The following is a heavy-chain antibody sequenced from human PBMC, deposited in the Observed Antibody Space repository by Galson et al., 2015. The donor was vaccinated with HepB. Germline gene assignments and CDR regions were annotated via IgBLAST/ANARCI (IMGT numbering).Heavy chain of an antibody. CDR3: ARDRPYFDY. CDR1: GFIFSSFP. J-gene: IGHJ4*02. CDR2: VSYDGNNK. V-gene: IGHV3-30-3*01. Sequence: LRLSCSASGFIFSSFPMHWVRQAPGKGLEWVAVVSYDGNNKYYADSVKGRFSVSRDNSKNTVYLQMDSLRAEDTAVYYCARDRPYFDYWGQGTLVTVSS.